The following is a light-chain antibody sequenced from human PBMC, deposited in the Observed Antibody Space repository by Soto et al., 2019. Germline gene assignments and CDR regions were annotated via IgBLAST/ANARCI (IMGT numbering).Light chain of an antibody. CDR3: CSFAGSSSWV. CDR1: SSDVGTYDL. J-gene: IGLJ3*02. Sequence: QSALTQPASVSGSPGQSITISCTGSSSDVGTYDLVSWYQHHPGEAPKLMIYEATRRPSGISNRFSGSKSGNTASLTISGLQAEDEADYYCCSFAGSSSWVFGGGTKLTVL. V-gene: IGLV2-23*01. CDR2: EAT.